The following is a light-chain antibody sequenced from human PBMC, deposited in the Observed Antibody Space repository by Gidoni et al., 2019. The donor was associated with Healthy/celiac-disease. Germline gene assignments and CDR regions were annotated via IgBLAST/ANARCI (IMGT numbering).Light chain of an antibody. CDR2: GAS. Sequence: IVMTQSPATLSVSPGERATLPCRASQSVSSNLAWYQQKPGQAPRLLIYGASTRATGIPARFSGSGSGTEFTLTISSLQPEDFAVYYCQQYNNWPPYTFGQGTKLEIK. CDR3: QQYNNWPPYT. V-gene: IGKV3-15*01. CDR1: QSVSSN. J-gene: IGKJ2*01.